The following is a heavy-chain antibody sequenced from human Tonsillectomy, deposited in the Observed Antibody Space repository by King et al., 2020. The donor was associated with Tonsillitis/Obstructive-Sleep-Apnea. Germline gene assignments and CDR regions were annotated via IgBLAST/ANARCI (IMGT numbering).Heavy chain of an antibody. CDR1: GYTFSAYY. J-gene: IGHJ6*02. D-gene: IGHD2-15*01. V-gene: IGHV1-2*02. CDR2: INPNSGGT. CDR3: ARELVVGVYDYYGMDV. Sequence: QLVQSGAEVKKPGASVKVSCKASGYTFSAYYMHWVRQAPGQGLEWMGWINPNSGGTKYAQKFQGRVTMTRDTSISTASMELSRLRTDDTAVYYCARELVVGVYDYYGMDVWGQGTTVTVSS.